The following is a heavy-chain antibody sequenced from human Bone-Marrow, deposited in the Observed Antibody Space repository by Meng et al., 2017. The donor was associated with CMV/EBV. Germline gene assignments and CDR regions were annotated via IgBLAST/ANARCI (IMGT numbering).Heavy chain of an antibody. CDR3: ARDSTIVGVKGYYYGMDV. D-gene: IGHD1-26*01. V-gene: IGHV3-48*04. J-gene: IGHJ6*02. CDR2: ISSSSSTI. Sequence: ESLKISCPASGFTFSSYSMNWVRQAPGKGLEWVSYISSSSSTIYYADSVKGRFTISRDNAKNSLYLQMNSLRAEDTAVYYCARDSTIVGVKGYYYGMDVWGQGTTVTVSS. CDR1: GFTFSSYS.